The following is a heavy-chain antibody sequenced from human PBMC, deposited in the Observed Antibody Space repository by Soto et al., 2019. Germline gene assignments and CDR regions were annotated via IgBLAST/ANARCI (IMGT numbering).Heavy chain of an antibody. Sequence: GASVKVSCKVSGYTFTSYGISWVRQAPGQGLEWMGWISAYNGNTNYAQKVQGRVTMTADTSTSTAHMELRSLRSDDTAVYYCASQLTLAARPMVVRGKGTLLTVS. J-gene: IGHJ4*02. CDR3: ASQLTLAARPMVV. CDR1: GYTFTSYG. CDR2: ISAYNGNT. V-gene: IGHV1-18*01. D-gene: IGHD6-6*01.